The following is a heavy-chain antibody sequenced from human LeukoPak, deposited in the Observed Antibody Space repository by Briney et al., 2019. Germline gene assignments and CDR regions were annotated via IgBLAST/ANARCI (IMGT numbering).Heavy chain of an antibody. J-gene: IGHJ4*02. CDR3: AISALGYCTNGVCPPDY. V-gene: IGHV3-33*01. D-gene: IGHD2-8*01. Sequence: GSLRLPCAASGFTFSSYGMHWVRQAPGKGLEWVAVIWYDGSNKYYADSVKGRFTISRDNSKNTLYLQMNSLRAEDTAVYYCAISALGYCTNGVCPPDYWGQGTLVTVSS. CDR2: IWYDGSNK. CDR1: GFTFSSYG.